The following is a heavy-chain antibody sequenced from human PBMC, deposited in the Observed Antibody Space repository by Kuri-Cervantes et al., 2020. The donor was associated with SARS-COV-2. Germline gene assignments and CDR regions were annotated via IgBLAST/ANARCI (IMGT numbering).Heavy chain of an antibody. Sequence: GGSLRLSCAASGFTFSSYSMNWVRQAPGKGLEWVSYISSSSSTIYYADSVKGRFTISRDNAKNSLYLQMSSLRAEDTAAYYCARDRVYFDYWGQGTLVTVSS. J-gene: IGHJ4*02. V-gene: IGHV3-48*04. CDR3: ARDRVYFDY. CDR1: GFTFSSYS. CDR2: ISSSSSTI.